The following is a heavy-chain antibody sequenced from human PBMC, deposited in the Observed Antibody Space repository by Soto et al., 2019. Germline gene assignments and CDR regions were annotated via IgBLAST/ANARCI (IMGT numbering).Heavy chain of an antibody. CDR1: GFSFSTSGVG. Sequence: QITLKESGPTLVKPTQTLTLTCTFSGFSFSTSGVGVGWIRHPPGKALEWLALIYWDDDKRYSPSLKTRLTHTKAASKSHVVLTLTNINPVDAATSYCARRRVDYGVGYWGHGTLVTVSS. J-gene: IGHJ4*01. D-gene: IGHD4-17*01. V-gene: IGHV2-5*02. CDR3: ARRRVDYGVGY. CDR2: IYWDDDK.